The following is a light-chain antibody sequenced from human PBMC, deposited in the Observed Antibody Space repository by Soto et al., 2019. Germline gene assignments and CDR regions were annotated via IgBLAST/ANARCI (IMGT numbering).Light chain of an antibody. V-gene: IGKV3-11*01. CDR2: DAS. CDR1: QSVSKP. Sequence: EIVLTQSQATLSLSPGERATLSCRASQSVSKPLAWYQQKSGQAPRLLIYDASNRATGIPDRFSGSGSGTDFTLTISSLEPEDFADYYCQHRGEWPPGATFGQGTRLEIK. J-gene: IGKJ5*01. CDR3: QHRGEWPPGAT.